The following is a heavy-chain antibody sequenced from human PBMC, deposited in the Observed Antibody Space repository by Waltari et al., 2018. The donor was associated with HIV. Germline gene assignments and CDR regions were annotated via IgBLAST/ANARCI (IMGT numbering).Heavy chain of an antibody. D-gene: IGHD7-27*01. CDR1: GFPFSNDT. CDR3: ARDINGGWGY. Sequence: EVQLVESGGGLVQPGGSLRLSCAASGFPFSNDTMNWVRQDPGKGLEWVSYISRSSSSIFYADSVKGRFTISRDKAKNSLYLQMNSLRVEDTAVYYCARDINGGWGYWGQGTLVTVAS. CDR2: ISRSSSSI. V-gene: IGHV3-48*01. J-gene: IGHJ4*02.